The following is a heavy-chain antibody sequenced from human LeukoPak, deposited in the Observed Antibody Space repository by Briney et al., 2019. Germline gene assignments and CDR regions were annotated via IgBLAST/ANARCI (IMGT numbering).Heavy chain of an antibody. CDR3: AASPDYYDSSGYSYYFDY. CDR2: IVVGSGNT. Sequence: GTSAKVSCKASGFTFTSSAVQWVRQARGQRRERIGWIVVGSGNTNYAQKFQERVTITRDMSTSTAYMELSSLRSEDTAVYYCAASPDYYDSSGYSYYFDYWGQGTLVTVSS. V-gene: IGHV1-58*01. J-gene: IGHJ4*02. D-gene: IGHD3-22*01. CDR1: GFTFTSSA.